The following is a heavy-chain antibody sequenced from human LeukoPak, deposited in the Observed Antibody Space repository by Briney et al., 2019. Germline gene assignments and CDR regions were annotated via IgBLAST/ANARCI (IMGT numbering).Heavy chain of an antibody. Sequence: GGSLRLSCAASGFTFSSYAMSWVRQAPGKGLEWVSGISGSGDNTYYADSVKGRFTISRDNARNSLYLQMNSLRAEDTAVYYCARATWDPNYYYYMDVWGKGTTVTISS. J-gene: IGHJ6*03. CDR2: ISGSGDNT. CDR1: GFTFSSYA. D-gene: IGHD1-26*01. CDR3: ARATWDPNYYYYMDV. V-gene: IGHV3-23*01.